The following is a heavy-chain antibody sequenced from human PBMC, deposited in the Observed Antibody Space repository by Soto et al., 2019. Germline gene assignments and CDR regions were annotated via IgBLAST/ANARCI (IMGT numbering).Heavy chain of an antibody. CDR1: GFTFSSYW. J-gene: IGHJ4*02. Sequence: GGSLRLSCAASGFTFSSYWMSWVRQAPGKGLEWVANIKQDGSEKNYVDSVKGRFTISRDNAKNSVYLQMNSLRAEDTAVYFCAREGIAAAGDYWGQGTLVTVSS. CDR3: AREGIAAAGDY. D-gene: IGHD6-13*01. V-gene: IGHV3-7*01. CDR2: IKQDGSEK.